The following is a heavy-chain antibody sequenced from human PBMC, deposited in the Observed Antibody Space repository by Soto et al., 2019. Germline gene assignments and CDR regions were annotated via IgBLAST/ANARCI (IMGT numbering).Heavy chain of an antibody. CDR1: GFTFSSYW. Sequence: GGSLRLSCAASGFTFSSYWMTWVRQAPGKGLEWVANIKQDGSEKYYEDSMKGRFTISRDNSKNIVYLQMNSLGPDDTAVYYWASWLVQKNVYDIWGLGKRVTVSS. CDR2: IKQDGSEK. V-gene: IGHV3-7*03. D-gene: IGHD6-19*01. CDR3: ASWLVQKNVYDI. J-gene: IGHJ3*02.